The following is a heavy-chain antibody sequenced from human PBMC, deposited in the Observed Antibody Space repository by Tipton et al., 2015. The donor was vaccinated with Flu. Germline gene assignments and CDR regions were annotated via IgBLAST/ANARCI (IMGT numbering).Heavy chain of an antibody. J-gene: IGHJ4*02. CDR2: IYYSGST. CDR1: GGSISSSSYY. CDR3: ARAGSYYDSPTLFDY. V-gene: IGHV4-39*07. Sequence: TLSLTCTVSGGSISSSSYYWGWIRQPPGKGLEWIGSIYYSGSTYYNPSLKSRVNISVDTSKNQFSLKLSSVTAADTSVYYCARAGSYYDSPTLFDYCGQGTLVTVSS. D-gene: IGHD3-22*01.